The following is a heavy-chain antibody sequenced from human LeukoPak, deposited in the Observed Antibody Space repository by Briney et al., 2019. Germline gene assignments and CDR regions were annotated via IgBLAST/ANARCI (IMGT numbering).Heavy chain of an antibody. CDR2: IDNDGQGI. V-gene: IGHV3-74*01. CDR1: GYTFSVDR. J-gene: IGHJ6*03. CDR3: AAGGGWDPSFGVVTHIDV. Sequence: GGALRLSCAATGYTFSVDRLHRVRHGPEKGLELGSRIDNDGQGIRYSDSVKGRFTTSRDNAKNTLYLQMNSLRVEDTAVYYCAAGGGWDPSFGVVTHIDVWGKGTTVAVS. D-gene: IGHD3-3*01.